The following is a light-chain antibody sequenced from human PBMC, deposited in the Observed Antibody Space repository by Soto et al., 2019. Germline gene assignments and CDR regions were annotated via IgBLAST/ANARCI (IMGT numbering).Light chain of an antibody. Sequence: QSVLTQPASVSGSPGQSITISCTGTSSDVGRFNYVSWYQLQPGKAPKLIIYEVTNRPSGVSSRFSGSKSGNTASLTISGLQAEDESDYYCSSYTSRSTPLYVFGTGTKVTVL. CDR3: SSYTSRSTPLYV. V-gene: IGLV2-14*01. CDR2: EVT. J-gene: IGLJ1*01. CDR1: SSDVGRFNY.